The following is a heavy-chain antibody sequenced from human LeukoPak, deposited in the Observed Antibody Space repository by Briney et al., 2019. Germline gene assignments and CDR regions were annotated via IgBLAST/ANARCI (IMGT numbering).Heavy chain of an antibody. D-gene: IGHD6-25*01. CDR3: ARGPPWYFDL. V-gene: IGHV3-7*01. J-gene: IGHJ2*01. CDR2: IKRDGSEK. CDR1: GFTFSRYW. Sequence: GGSLRLSCAASGFTFSRYWMTWVRQAPGKGLEWVANIKRDGSEKYYVDSMKGRFSISRDNAKNSVYLQMNSLTAEDTAVYYCARGPPWYFDLWGRGTLVTVSS.